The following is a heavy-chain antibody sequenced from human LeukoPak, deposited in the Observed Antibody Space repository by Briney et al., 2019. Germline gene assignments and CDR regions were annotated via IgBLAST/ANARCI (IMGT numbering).Heavy chain of an antibody. CDR2: INPNSGDT. V-gene: IGHV1-2*02. J-gene: IGHJ4*02. CDR3: AGEYCSGGSCRQGFDY. CDR1: GYTFTDYY. D-gene: IGHD2-15*01. Sequence: PTASVKVSCKASGYTFTDYYMHWVRQAPGQGLEWMGWINPNSGDTNHAQNFQGRVTLTRDTSISTAYMELSSLRSDDSAVYYCAGEYCSGGSCRQGFDYWGQGTLVTVSS.